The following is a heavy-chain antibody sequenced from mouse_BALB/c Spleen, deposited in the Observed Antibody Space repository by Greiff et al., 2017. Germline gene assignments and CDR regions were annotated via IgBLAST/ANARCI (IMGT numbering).Heavy chain of an antibody. D-gene: IGHD1-1*01. Sequence: EVHLVESGGGLVKPGGSLKLSCAASGFTFSDYSMYWVRQTPEKRLEWVATISDGGSYTYYPDSVKGRFTISRDNAKNNLYLQMSSLKSEDTAMYYCARDSYDVRAMDYWGQGTSVTVSS. CDR1: GFTFSDYS. V-gene: IGHV5-4*02. CDR3: ARDSYDVRAMDY. J-gene: IGHJ4*01. CDR2: ISDGGSYT.